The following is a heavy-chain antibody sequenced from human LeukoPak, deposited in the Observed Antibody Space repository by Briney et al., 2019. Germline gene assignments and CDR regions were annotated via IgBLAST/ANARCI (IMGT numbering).Heavy chain of an antibody. Sequence: GGSLGLSCVASEFTFSSHAMNWVRQAPGKGLEWVSSISGGGESTYYADSVKGRFTVSRDNSKNALYLQINSLRGEDTAVYYCAKGKYSSGGVPDYWGQGTLVTVSS. D-gene: IGHD6-19*01. CDR3: AKGKYSSGGVPDY. CDR2: ISGGGEST. CDR1: EFTFSSHA. V-gene: IGHV3-23*01. J-gene: IGHJ4*02.